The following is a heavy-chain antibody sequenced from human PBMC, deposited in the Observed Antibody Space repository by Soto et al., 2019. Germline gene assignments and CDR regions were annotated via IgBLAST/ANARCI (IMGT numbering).Heavy chain of an antibody. CDR2: IYHSGIT. CDR3: ATLPPRIVVVFTEMPT. V-gene: IGHV4-4*02. CDR1: GGSISSSYW. J-gene: IGHJ5*02. D-gene: IGHD2-21*01. Sequence: QVQLRESGPRLVMPSGTLSLTCAVSGGSISSSYWWTWVRQAPGKGLQWIGEIYHSGITNYNPSLXSXVXMTXDKSNNEFSLSLTSVTAAATAVYYCATLPPRIVVVFTEMPTWGQGIVVTVSS.